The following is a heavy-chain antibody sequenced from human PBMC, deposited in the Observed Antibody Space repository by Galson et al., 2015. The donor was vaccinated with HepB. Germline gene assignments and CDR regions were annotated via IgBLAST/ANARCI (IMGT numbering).Heavy chain of an antibody. Sequence: SLRLSCAASGFTFSSYSMNWVRQAPGKGLEWVSSISSSSSYIYYADSVKGRFTISRDNAKNSLYLQMNSLRAEDTAVYYCARYYDSTGLAFDIWGQGTMVTVSS. D-gene: IGHD3-22*01. CDR1: GFTFSSYS. J-gene: IGHJ3*02. CDR2: ISSSSSYI. V-gene: IGHV3-21*01. CDR3: ARYYDSTGLAFDI.